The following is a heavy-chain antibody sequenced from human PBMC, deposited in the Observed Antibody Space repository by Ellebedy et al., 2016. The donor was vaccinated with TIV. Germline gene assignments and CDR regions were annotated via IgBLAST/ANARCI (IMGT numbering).Heavy chain of an antibody. V-gene: IGHV3-23*01. CDR3: ARSDTSLVTPEDS. Sequence: GESLKISCAGSGFTFSSYVMSWVRQAPGKGLEWVASISGSGNSTYYADSVKGRFTISRDNSKNTLYLQMNSLRAEDTAVYYCARSDTSLVTPEDSWGQGTLVTVSS. J-gene: IGHJ4*02. CDR1: GFTFSSYV. CDR2: ISGSGNST. D-gene: IGHD5-18*01.